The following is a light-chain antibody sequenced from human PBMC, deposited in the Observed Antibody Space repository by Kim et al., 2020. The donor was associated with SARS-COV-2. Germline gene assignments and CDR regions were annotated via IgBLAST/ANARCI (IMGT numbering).Light chain of an antibody. CDR3: QQYGTSPQT. J-gene: IGKJ2*01. CDR1: QTVTSSY. CDR2: AAS. Sequence: LSPGERATLSCRASQTVTSSYVAWFQHKRGQAPRLLISAASRRATGIPDRFSGSGSGTAFTLTINRVEPEDSAVYFCQQYGTSPQTFGQGTQLEI. V-gene: IGKV3-20*01.